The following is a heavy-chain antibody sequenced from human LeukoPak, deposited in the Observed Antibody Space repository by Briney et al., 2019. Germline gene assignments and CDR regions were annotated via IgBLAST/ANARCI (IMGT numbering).Heavy chain of an antibody. D-gene: IGHD3-10*01. CDR2: IYYSGST. Sequence: SETLSLTCAGSGGSISSGGYSWSWIRQPPGKGLEWIGYIYYSGSTYYNPSLKSRVAISVDTSKNQFSLKLSSVTAADTAVYYCARDYGSGSFYYYYYYMDVWGKGTTVTISS. CDR1: GGSISSGGYS. V-gene: IGHV4-30-4*07. J-gene: IGHJ6*03. CDR3: ARDYGSGSFYYYYYYMDV.